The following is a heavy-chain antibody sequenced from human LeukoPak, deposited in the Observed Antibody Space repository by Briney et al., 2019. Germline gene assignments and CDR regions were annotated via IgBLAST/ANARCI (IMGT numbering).Heavy chain of an antibody. D-gene: IGHD6-19*01. CDR1: GFSFSDNY. V-gene: IGHV3-11*05. CDR3: AKEYSSGWSTLAYYDGMDV. Sequence: GGSLRLSCAASGFSFSDNYMSWIRQAPGKGLEWVSYISNSGSYTNYPDSVKGRFTISRDNAKNSLYLQMNSLRDEDTAVYYCAKEYSSGWSTLAYYDGMDVWGQGTTVTVSS. CDR2: ISNSGSYT. J-gene: IGHJ6*02.